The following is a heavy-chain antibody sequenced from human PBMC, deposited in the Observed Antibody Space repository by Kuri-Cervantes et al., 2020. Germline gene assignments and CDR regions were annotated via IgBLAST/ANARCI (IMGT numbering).Heavy chain of an antibody. V-gene: IGHV2-70*12. D-gene: IGHD6-19*01. J-gene: IGHJ5*02. CDR2: IDWDDDK. CDR1: GFSLSTSGMC. Sequence: SGPTLVKPTQTLTLTCTFSGFSLSTSGMCVSWIRQPPGKALEWLARIDWDDDKYYSTSLKTRLTISKDTSKNQVVLTMTNMDPVDTATYYCAHSVPLAVAGPPGNWFDPWGQGTPVTVSS. CDR3: AHSVPLAVAGPPGNWFDP.